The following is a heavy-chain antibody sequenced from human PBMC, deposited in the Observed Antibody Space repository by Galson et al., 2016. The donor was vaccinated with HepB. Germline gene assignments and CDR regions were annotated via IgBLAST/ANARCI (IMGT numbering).Heavy chain of an antibody. J-gene: IGHJ6*02. D-gene: IGHD3-10*01. Sequence: SLRLSCAASGFTFSSYWMHWVRQAPGKGLVWVSRINSDGSSTSYADSVKGRFTISRDNAKNTLYLQVNSLRAEDTAVYYCAKAYGSGSSFYYYYGMDVWGQGTPVTVSS. CDR2: INSDGSST. CDR3: AKAYGSGSSFYYYYGMDV. V-gene: IGHV3-74*01. CDR1: GFTFSSYW.